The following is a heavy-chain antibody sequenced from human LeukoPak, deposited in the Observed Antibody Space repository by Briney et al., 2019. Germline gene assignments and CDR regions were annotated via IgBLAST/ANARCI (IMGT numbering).Heavy chain of an antibody. V-gene: IGHV4-4*07. D-gene: IGHD6-19*01. CDR1: GGSISSYY. CDR2: IYTSGST. Sequence: SETLSLTCTVSGGSISSYYWSWIRQPAGKGLEWIGRIYTSGSTNYNPSLKSRVTMSVDTSKNQFSLKLSSATAADTAVYYCARAKAGSSSGFQYYFDYWGQGTLVTVSS. CDR3: ARAKAGSSSGFQYYFDY. J-gene: IGHJ4*02.